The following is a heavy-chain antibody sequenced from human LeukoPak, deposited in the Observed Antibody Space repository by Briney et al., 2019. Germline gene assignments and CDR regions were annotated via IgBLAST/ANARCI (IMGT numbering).Heavy chain of an antibody. Sequence: SETLSLTCTVSGGSISSSSYYWGWIRQPPGKGLEWIGSIYYSGGTYYNPSLKSRVTISVDTSKNQFSLKLSSVTAADTAVYYCARSQGDKHYGDYHSLDYWGQGTLVTVSS. CDR1: GGSISSSSYY. CDR2: IYYSGGT. CDR3: ARSQGDKHYGDYHSLDY. J-gene: IGHJ4*02. D-gene: IGHD4-17*01. V-gene: IGHV4-39*07.